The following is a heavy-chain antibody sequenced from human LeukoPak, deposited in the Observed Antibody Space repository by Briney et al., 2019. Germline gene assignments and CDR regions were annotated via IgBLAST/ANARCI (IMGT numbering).Heavy chain of an antibody. CDR2: IYSGGTT. CDR3: ARDLSDEESDY. CDR1: GFSVSRNY. J-gene: IGHJ4*02. V-gene: IGHV3-66*01. Sequence: GGSLRLSCAASGFSVSRNYMSWVRQAPGKGLEWVSVIYSGGTTYYADSVKGKFTISRDNSKNTLYLQMNSLRAEDTAVYYCARDLSDEESDYWGQGTLVTVSS.